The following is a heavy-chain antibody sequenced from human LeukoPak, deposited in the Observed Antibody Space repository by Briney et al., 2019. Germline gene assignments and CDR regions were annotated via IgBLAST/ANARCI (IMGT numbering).Heavy chain of an antibody. CDR1: GFTFSDYY. J-gene: IGHJ3*02. D-gene: IGHD3-22*01. V-gene: IGHV3-11*01. CDR3: ASHRGYYDSSGADAFDI. Sequence: PGGSLRLSCAASGFTFSDYYMSWIRQAPGKGLEWVSYISSSGSTIYYADSVKGRFTISRDNAKNSLYLQMNSLRAEDTAVYYCASHRGYYDSSGADAFDIWGQGTMVTVSS. CDR2: ISSSGSTI.